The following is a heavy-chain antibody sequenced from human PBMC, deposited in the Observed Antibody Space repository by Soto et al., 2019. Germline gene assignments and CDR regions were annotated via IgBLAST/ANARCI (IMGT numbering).Heavy chain of an antibody. CDR3: ARGWGTTVVSLDAFDI. Sequence: EVQLVEFGGGVVRPGGSLRLSCAASGFTFSTYSMNWVRQAPGKGLEWVSCISSGSTYTYYTDSLKGRFTISRDNVKNSLYLQLNSLRAEDTAVYYCARGWGTTVVSLDAFDIWGQGTMVTVTS. CDR1: GFTFSTYS. J-gene: IGHJ3*02. D-gene: IGHD4-17*01. CDR2: ISSGSTYT. V-gene: IGHV3-21*01.